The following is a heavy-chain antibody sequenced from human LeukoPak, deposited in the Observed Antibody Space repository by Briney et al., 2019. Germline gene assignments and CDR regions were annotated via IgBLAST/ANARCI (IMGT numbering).Heavy chain of an antibody. V-gene: IGHV1-69*05. CDR1: GGTFSSYA. CDR3: ARSRYGNYVPAHYYYYYMDV. CDR2: IIPIFGTA. J-gene: IGHJ6*03. Sequence: ASVKASCKASGGTFSSYAISWVRQAPGQGLEWMGGIIPIFGTANYAQKFQGRVTITTDESTSTAYMELSSLRSEDTAVYYCARSRYGNYVPAHYYYYYMDVWGKGTTVTVSS. D-gene: IGHD4-11*01.